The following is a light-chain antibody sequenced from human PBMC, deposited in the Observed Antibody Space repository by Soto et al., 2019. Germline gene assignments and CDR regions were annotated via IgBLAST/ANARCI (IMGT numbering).Light chain of an antibody. Sequence: VVVTQSPLSLPVTPGEPACMSCRDSQSLLHTNGINYLHWYLQKPGQSPQLLIYLGSHRASGVPDRFSGSGSGTEYTLRISRVEAEDVGIYYCMQARQKPSTFGQGTKVDIK. J-gene: IGKJ1*01. CDR2: LGS. V-gene: IGKV2-28*01. CDR3: MQARQKPST. CDR1: QSLLHTNGINY.